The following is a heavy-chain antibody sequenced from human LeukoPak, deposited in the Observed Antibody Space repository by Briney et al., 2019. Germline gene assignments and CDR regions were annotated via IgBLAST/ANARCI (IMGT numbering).Heavy chain of an antibody. J-gene: IGHJ4*02. V-gene: IGHV3-23*01. Sequence: GSLRLSCAASGFTFSSYAMSWVRQAPGKGLEWVSAISGSGGSTYYADSVKGRFTISRDNSKNTLYLQMNSLRAEDTAVYYCAKRRDSSGYYYLRSYYFDYWGQGTLVTVSS. CDR3: AKRRDSSGYYYLRSYYFDY. CDR2: ISGSGGST. D-gene: IGHD3-22*01. CDR1: GFTFSSYA.